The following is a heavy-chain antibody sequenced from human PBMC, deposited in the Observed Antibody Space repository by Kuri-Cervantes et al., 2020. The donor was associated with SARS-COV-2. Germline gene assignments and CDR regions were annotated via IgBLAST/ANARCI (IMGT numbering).Heavy chain of an antibody. CDR1: GFTFSSYS. CDR3: ARDRSSSSRLRYYYYYMDV. Sequence: GESLKISCAASGFTFSSYSMNWVRQASGKGLEWVSSISSSSSYIYYADSVKGRFTISRDNAKNSLYLQMNSLRAEDTAVYYCARDRSSSSRLRYYYYYMDVWGKGTTVTVSS. D-gene: IGHD6-6*01. J-gene: IGHJ6*03. CDR2: ISSSSSYI. V-gene: IGHV3-21*01.